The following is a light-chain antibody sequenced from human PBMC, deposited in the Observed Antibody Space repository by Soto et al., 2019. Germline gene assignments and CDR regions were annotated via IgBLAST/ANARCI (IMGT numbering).Light chain of an antibody. CDR1: SSDIGVSNY. J-gene: IGLJ3*02. V-gene: IGLV2-14*03. CDR3: SSYPDSIVM. CDR2: DVN. Sequence: QSALTQPASVSGSPGQSITMTCTGTSSDIGVSNYVSWYQQHPGKAPTLMISDVNYRPSGVSSRFSGSKSGNVASLTISGLQAEDEADYYCSSYPDSIVMFGGGTKLTVL.